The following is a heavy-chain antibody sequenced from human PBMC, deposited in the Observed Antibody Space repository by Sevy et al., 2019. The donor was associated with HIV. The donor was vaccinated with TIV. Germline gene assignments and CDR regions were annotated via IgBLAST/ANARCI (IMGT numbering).Heavy chain of an antibody. Sequence: ASVKVSCKASGYTFTTNAISWVRQTPGQWLEWMGGISGYSGNTNYAQHLQGRVTMTTDTSTSTAYMELRSLRSDDTAVYYCARGRGYFDYWGQGTLVTVSS. CDR3: ARGRGYFDY. J-gene: IGHJ4*02. V-gene: IGHV1-18*01. CDR2: ISGYSGNT. CDR1: GYTFTTNA.